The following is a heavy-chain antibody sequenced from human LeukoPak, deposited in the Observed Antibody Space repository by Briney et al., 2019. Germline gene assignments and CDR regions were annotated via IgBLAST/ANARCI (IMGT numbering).Heavy chain of an antibody. CDR2: ISSSGSTI. V-gene: IGHV3-48*03. CDR3: ARDSVKRVMSY. J-gene: IGHJ4*02. Sequence: GGSLRLSCAASGFTFSSYERNWVRQAPGKGLEWVSYISSSGSTIYYADSVKGRFTISRDNAKNSLYLQMNSLRAEDTAVYYCARDSVKRVMSYWGQGTLSPSPQ. D-gene: IGHD4-11*01. CDR1: GFTFSSYE.